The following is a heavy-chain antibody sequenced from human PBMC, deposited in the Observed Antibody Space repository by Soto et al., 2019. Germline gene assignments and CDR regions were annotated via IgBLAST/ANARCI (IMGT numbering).Heavy chain of an antibody. CDR2: ISAYNGNT. V-gene: IGHV1-18*04. CDR1: GYTFTSYG. D-gene: IGHD3-10*01. J-gene: IGHJ6*02. CDR3: ARDRRGPRYYYYGMDV. Sequence: QVPLVQSGAEVKKPGASVKVSCKASGYTFTSYGISWVRQAPGQGLEWMGWISAYNGNTNYAQKLQGRVTMTTDTSTSTAYMELRSLRSDDTAVYYCARDRRGPRYYYYGMDVWGQGTTVTVSS.